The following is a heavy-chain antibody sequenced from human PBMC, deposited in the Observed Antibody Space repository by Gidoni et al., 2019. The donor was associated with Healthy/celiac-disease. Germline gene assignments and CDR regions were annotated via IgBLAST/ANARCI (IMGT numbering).Heavy chain of an antibody. V-gene: IGHV7-4-1*02. J-gene: IGHJ4*02. Sequence: QVQLVQSGSELKKPGASVKVSCTASGYTFTRYAMNWVRQAPGQGLEWMGWINTKTGNPTYAQGFTGRFVFSLDTSVSTAYLQISSLKAEDTAVYYCARVSVEYQLLRFDYWGQGTLVTVSS. CDR2: INTKTGNP. D-gene: IGHD2-2*01. CDR1: GYTFTRYA. CDR3: ARVSVEYQLLRFDY.